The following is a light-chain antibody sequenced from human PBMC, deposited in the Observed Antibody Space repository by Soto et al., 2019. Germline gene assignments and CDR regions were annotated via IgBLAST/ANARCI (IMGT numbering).Light chain of an antibody. CDR3: QQYYPTHA. CDR1: QSVLYSSDNKNY. J-gene: IGKJ4*01. V-gene: IGKV4-1*01. CDR2: WAS. Sequence: DIVMTQSPDSLAVSLGERATINCKSSQSVLYSSDNKNYLAWYQQKPGQPPKLLIYWASTRDSGLPERFRGSGSGTDSTLTISSPQAEDVADYYCQQYYPTHAFGGGAKVEIK.